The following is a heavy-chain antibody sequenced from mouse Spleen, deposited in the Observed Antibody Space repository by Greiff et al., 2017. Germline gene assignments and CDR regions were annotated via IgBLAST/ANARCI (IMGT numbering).Heavy chain of an antibody. CDR1: GYTFTDYY. Sequence: EVQLQQSGPELVKPGASVKISCKASGYTFTDYYMNWVKQSHGKSLEWIGDINPNNGGTSYNQKFKGKATLTVDKSSSTAYMELRSLTSEDSAVYYCARRDYYGNPYYAMDYWGQGTSVTVSS. CDR2: INPNNGGT. CDR3: ARRDYYGNPYYAMDY. V-gene: IGHV1-26*01. D-gene: IGHD2-1*01. J-gene: IGHJ4*01.